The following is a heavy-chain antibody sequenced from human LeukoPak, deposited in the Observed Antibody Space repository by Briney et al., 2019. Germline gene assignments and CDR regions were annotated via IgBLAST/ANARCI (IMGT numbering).Heavy chain of an antibody. CDR1: GFTFSTYG. CDR3: ANGGIAARRGGFDY. V-gene: IGHV3-30*02. D-gene: IGHD6-6*01. Sequence: PGGSLRLSCAASGFTFSTYGMHWVRQAPGKGLQWVTFIRSDGSDKYYADSVKGRFTISRDNFKNTLYLQMNSLRAEDTAVYFCANGGIAARRGGFDYWGQGTLVTVSS. J-gene: IGHJ4*02. CDR2: IRSDGSDK.